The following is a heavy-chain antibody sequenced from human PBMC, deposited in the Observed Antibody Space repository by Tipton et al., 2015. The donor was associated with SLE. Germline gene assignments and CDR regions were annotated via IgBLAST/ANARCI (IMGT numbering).Heavy chain of an antibody. V-gene: IGHV4-34*01. D-gene: IGHD2-2*01. J-gene: IGHJ6*03. CDR1: GFTFSSYW. Sequence: LRLSCAASGFTFSSYWMSWVRQAPGKGLEWIGEINHSGSTNYNPSLKSRVTISVDTSKNQFSLKLSSVTAADTAVYYCARGGGGIVVVPAALGYMDVWGKGTTVTVSS. CDR3: ARGGGGIVVVPAALGYMDV. CDR2: INHSGST.